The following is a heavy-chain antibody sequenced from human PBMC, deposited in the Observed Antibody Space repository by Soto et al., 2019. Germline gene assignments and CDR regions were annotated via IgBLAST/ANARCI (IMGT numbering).Heavy chain of an antibody. CDR1: GFSLSIDSAG. V-gene: IGHV2-5*02. Sequence: QITLKESGPSLMKPTQTLTLTCTFPGFSLSIDSAGVAWIRQSPGKALEWLALIHWEDEKRYSPSLKSRLTITKDPSKNQVVLTMIDMDPVDAATYRWVNRSVGYIWAMTYFFDSWGRGIQVTGSS. CDR2: IHWEDEK. D-gene: IGHD3-16*01. CDR3: VNRSVGYIWAMTYFFDS. J-gene: IGHJ4*02.